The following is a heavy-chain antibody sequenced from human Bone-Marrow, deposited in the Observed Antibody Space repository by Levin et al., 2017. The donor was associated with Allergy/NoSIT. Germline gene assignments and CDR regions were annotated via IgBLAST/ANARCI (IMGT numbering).Heavy chain of an antibody. D-gene: IGHD3-10*01. J-gene: IGHJ3*02. V-gene: IGHV3-30*18. CDR2: ISYDGGNN. CDR3: AKDVDYGSGIDAFDI. CDR1: GFTFSTYD. Sequence: GESLKISCAASGFTFSTYDMHWVRQAPGKGLEWVAVISYDGGNNYFADSVQGRFTISRDNSKNTLYLQMNSLRAEDTAVYYCAKDVDYGSGIDAFDIWGQGTMVTVSS.